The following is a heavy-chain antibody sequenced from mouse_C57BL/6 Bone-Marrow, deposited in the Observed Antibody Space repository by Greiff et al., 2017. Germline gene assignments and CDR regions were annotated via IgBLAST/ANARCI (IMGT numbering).Heavy chain of an antibody. Sequence: QVQLQQPGTELVKPGASVKLSCKASGYTFTSYWMHWVKQRPGQGLEWIGNINPSNGGTNYNEKFKSKATLTVDKSSSTAYMQLSSLTSEDSAVYDCARSGVRGAWFAYWGQGTLVTVSA. D-gene: IGHD4-1*01. CDR2: INPSNGGT. CDR3: ARSGVRGAWFAY. J-gene: IGHJ3*01. CDR1: GYTFTSYW. V-gene: IGHV1-53*01.